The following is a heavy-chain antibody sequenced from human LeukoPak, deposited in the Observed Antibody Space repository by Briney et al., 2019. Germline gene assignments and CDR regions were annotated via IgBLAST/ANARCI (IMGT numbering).Heavy chain of an antibody. V-gene: IGHV4-61*08. CDR2: IYYSGST. CDR3: ASGSGWYRAGLDY. Sequence: SETLSLTCAVSGGSISSGGYSWSWIRQPPGKGLEWIGYIYYSGSTSYNPSLKSRVTISVDTSKNQFSLKLSSVTAADTAVYYCASGSGWYRAGLDYWGQGTLVTVSS. D-gene: IGHD6-19*01. CDR1: GGSISSGGYS. J-gene: IGHJ4*02.